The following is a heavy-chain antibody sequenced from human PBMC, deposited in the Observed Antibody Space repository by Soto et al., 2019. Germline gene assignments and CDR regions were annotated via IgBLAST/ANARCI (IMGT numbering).Heavy chain of an antibody. CDR1: GGSFSGYY. J-gene: IGHJ4*02. V-gene: IGHV4-34*01. CDR2: INHSGST. Sequence: PSETLSLTCAVYGGSFSGYYWTWIRQPPGTGLEWIGEINHSGSTNYNPSLKSRVTISVDTSKNQFFLNLISVTAADTAVYYCARHDFGDSDYWGQGTLVTVSS. CDR3: ARHDFGDSDY. D-gene: IGHD2-21*01.